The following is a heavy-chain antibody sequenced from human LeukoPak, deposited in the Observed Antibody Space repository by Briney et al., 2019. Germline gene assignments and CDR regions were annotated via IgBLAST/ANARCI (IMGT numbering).Heavy chain of an antibody. J-gene: IGHJ1*01. CDR2: ISNTGGST. Sequence: GGSLRLSCAASGVSFNTYAMSWVRQAPGKGLEWVSAISNTGGSTYYADSVKGRFTISRDKSKNTLSLQMNSLRAEDTAVYYCAQQVGYCSSGSCYFTYWGQGTLVTVSS. V-gene: IGHV3-23*01. CDR1: GVSFNTYA. CDR3: AQQVGYCSSGSCYFTY. D-gene: IGHD2-15*01.